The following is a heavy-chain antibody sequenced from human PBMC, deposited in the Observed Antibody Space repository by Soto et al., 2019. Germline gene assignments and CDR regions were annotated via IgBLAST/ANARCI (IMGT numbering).Heavy chain of an antibody. CDR1: GYTFTGYY. D-gene: IGHD1-20*01. CDR3: ARGPPNNCNHVDLFDY. J-gene: IGHJ4*02. CDR2: INPNSGGT. V-gene: IGHV1-2*04. Sequence: GASVKVSCKACGYTFTGYYMHWVRQAPGQGLEWMGWINPNSGGTNYAQKFQGWVAMTRDTSISTAYMELSRLRSDDTAVYYCARGPPNNCNHVDLFDYSGQGTLVTVSA.